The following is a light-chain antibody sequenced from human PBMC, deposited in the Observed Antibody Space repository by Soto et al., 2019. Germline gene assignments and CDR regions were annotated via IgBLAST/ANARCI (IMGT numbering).Light chain of an antibody. J-gene: IGKJ4*01. CDR2: GIS. CDR3: QQYNNWPLA. CDR1: QSLTSY. Sequence: ELVMPQSPATRSVSPGETSNLSCRASQSLTSYLAWYQQKPDQAPRLLIYGISTRATDIPARFSGSGSGTEFTLTISSLQSEDFAVYYCQQYNNWPLAFGGGTKVDI. V-gene: IGKV3-15*01.